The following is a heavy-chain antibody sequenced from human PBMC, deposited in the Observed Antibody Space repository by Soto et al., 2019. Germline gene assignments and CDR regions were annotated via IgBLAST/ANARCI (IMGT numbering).Heavy chain of an antibody. CDR3: ARDSGEMGF. J-gene: IGHJ4*02. V-gene: IGHV1-3*01. CDR2: INVGNGNT. CDR1: VYTSISYS. Sequence: ASVKVSCKASVYTSISYSIHWVRQAPGQRLEWMGWINVGNGNTKYSQNFQGRVTITADESTSTAYMELSSLRSEDTAVYYCARDSGEMGFWGQGTLVTVSS. D-gene: IGHD4-17*01.